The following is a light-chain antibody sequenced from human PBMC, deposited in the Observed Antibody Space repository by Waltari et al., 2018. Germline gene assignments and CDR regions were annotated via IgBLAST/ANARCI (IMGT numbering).Light chain of an antibody. CDR3: QQRSNWPRIT. Sequence: DIVLTQSPAPLSLSPGESANLPCRASQSVSSYLAWYQQKPGQAPRLLIYDASNRATGIPARFSGSGSGTDFTLTISSLEPEDFAVYSCQQRSNWPRITFGQGTRLEIK. J-gene: IGKJ5*01. CDR2: DAS. CDR1: QSVSSY. V-gene: IGKV3-11*01.